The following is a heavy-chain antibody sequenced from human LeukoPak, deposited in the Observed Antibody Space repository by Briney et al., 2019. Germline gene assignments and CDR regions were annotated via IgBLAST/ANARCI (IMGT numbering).Heavy chain of an antibody. CDR3: ARDARWVRGVIKSPDY. J-gene: IGHJ4*02. V-gene: IGHV1-2*02. Sequence: ASVKVSCKASGYTFTGYYFHWVRQAPGQGLEWMGWINPKSGDTNYTQKFQGRVTMTRDTSISTAYMELSSLRSDDTAMFYCARDARWVRGVIKSPDYWGQGTLVTVSS. D-gene: IGHD3-10*01. CDR1: GYTFTGYY. CDR2: INPKSGDT.